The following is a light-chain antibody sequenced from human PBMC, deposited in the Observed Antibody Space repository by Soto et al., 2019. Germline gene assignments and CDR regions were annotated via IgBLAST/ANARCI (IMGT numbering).Light chain of an antibody. CDR3: QSYDSSLSAVV. V-gene: IGLV1-40*01. CDR2: GNS. J-gene: IGLJ2*01. Sequence: QSVLTQPPSVSGAPGQRVTISCTGSSSKIGAGYDVHWYQQLPGTAPKLLIYGNSNRPSGVPDRFSGSKSGTSASLAITGLQAEDEADYYCQSYDSSLSAVVFGGGTKLPVL. CDR1: SSKIGAGYD.